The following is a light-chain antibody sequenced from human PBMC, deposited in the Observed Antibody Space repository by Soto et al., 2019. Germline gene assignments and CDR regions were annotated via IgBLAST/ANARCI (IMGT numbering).Light chain of an antibody. V-gene: IGLV2-14*01. CDR1: SSDVGGYNY. CDR2: EVS. J-gene: IGLJ2*01. CDR3: SSYRRSNTLVV. Sequence: QSVLTQPASVSGSPGQSITISCTGTSSDVGGYNYVSWYQQHPGKAPKLMIYEVSNRPSGVSNRFSGSKSGNTASLTISGLQPEDEADYYCSSYRRSNTLVVFGGGTKLTVL.